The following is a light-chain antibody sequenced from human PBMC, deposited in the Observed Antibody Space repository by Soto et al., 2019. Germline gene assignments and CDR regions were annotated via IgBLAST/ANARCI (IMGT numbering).Light chain of an antibody. CDR3: QQYNGYSPWT. CDR1: QSISNW. V-gene: IGKV1-5*01. J-gene: IGKJ1*01. Sequence: DIQMTQSPSTLSASVGDRFTITCLASQSISNWLAWYQQKPGKAPKLLIYDASILQSEVSSRFGGSGSGTQFTLTISSLQPDDFATYYCQQYNGYSPWTFGQGTKVDIK. CDR2: DAS.